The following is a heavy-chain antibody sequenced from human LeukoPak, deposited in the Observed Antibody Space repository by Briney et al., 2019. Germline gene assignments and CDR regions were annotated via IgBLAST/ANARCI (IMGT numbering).Heavy chain of an antibody. CDR3: GRDFVLIGTKRSFDI. D-gene: IGHD1-7*01. CDR1: GFTFSDYY. V-gene: IGHV3-11*01. J-gene: IGHJ3*02. CDR2: ISGTGTTI. Sequence: PGGSLRLSCAASGFTFSDYYMGWIRQAPGKGLEWLSYISGTGTTIFYADSVKGRFTISRDNAKNSLDLQMNSLRAEDTAVYFCGRDFVLIGTKRSFDIWGQGTMVTASS.